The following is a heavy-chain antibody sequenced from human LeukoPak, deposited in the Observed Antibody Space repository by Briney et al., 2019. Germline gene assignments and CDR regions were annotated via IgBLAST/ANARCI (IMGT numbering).Heavy chain of an antibody. CDR2: ISPSGAAT. CDR3: AKGDDILTGYLSYFDY. D-gene: IGHD3-9*01. V-gene: IGHV3-23*01. J-gene: IGHJ4*02. CDR1: GFTFNTFA. Sequence: PGGSLRLSCAASGFTFNTFAMSWVRQAPGKGLEWVSSISPSGAATYYPDSVKGRFTISRDNSKNTLYLQMNSLRAEDTAVYYCAKGDDILTGYLSYFDYWGQGTLVTVSS.